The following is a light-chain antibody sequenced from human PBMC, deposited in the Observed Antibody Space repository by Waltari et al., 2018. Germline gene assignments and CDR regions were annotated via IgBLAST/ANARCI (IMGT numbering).Light chain of an antibody. CDR1: QDISKY. Sequence: DIQMTQSPSSLSASVRDRVTITCQASQDISKYLSWYQQKPGKAPKLLIYGASNLETGVPSRFSGSGSRTDFTFTISSLQPEDVATYYCQQYDNLPVTFGLGTKVEIK. CDR3: QQYDNLPVT. V-gene: IGKV1-33*01. J-gene: IGKJ1*01. CDR2: GAS.